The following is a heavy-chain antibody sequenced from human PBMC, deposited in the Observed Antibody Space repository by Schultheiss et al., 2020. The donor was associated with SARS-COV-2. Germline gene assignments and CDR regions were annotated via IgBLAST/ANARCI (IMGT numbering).Heavy chain of an antibody. D-gene: IGHD3-3*01. Sequence: SETLSLTCAVYGGSFSGYYWSWIRQPPGKGLEWIGYIYYSGSTYYNPSLKSRVTISVDTSKNQFSLKLSSVTAADTAVYYCASISTIFGVVRAPWGQGTLVTVSS. CDR2: IYYSGST. CDR3: ASISTIFGVVRAP. CDR1: GGSFSGYY. J-gene: IGHJ5*02. V-gene: IGHV4-34*01.